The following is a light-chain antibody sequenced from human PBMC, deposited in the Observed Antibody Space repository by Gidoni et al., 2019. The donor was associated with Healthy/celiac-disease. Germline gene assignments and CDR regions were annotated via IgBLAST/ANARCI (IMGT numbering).Light chain of an antibody. CDR2: AAS. J-gene: IGKJ4*02. CDR1: KSISSY. Sequence: DIQLPQSPSPLPASVGDRVTITSRASKSISSYLNWYQQKPGKAPTLLSYAASSLQSVVPSMFSSSGSEADFTLTISSLPPEDFATYYCQQSYSTPLTCGGGTKVEIK. V-gene: IGKV1-39*01. CDR3: QQSYSTPLT.